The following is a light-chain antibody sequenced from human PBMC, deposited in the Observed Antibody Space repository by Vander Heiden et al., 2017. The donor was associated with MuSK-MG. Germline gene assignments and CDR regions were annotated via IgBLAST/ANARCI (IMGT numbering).Light chain of an antibody. CDR3: CSYAGSSGLSYV. V-gene: IGLV2-23*01. CDR2: DDT. CDR1: SSDVGSHDC. Sequence: QSALTQPASVSGSPGQSITISCTGTSSDVGSHDCVSWYQQNPGRAPKVMIYDDTKRPSGVSNRFSGSKSGNTASLTISGLQAEDEADYYCCSYAGSSGLSYVFGTGTKVTVL. J-gene: IGLJ1*01.